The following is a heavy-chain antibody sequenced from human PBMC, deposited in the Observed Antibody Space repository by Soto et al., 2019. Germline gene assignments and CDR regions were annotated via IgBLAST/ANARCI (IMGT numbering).Heavy chain of an antibody. V-gene: IGHV3-15*01. CDR1: GFTFSNAW. J-gene: IGHJ4*02. CDR2: IKSKTDGGTT. D-gene: IGHD5-12*01. CDR3: TTASSGYDFDY. Sequence: GGSLRLSCAASGFTFSNAWMSWVRQAPGKGLEWVGRIKSKTDGGTTDYAAPVKGRFTISRDDSKNSLYLQMNSLKTEDTAVYYCTTASSGYDFDYWGQGTLVTVSS.